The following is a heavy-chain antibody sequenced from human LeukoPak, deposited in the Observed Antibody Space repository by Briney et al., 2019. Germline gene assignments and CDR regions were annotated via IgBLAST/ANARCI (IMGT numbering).Heavy chain of an antibody. CDR1: GFTFSSYE. D-gene: IGHD6-6*01. Sequence: GGSLRLSSAASGFTFSSYEMNWVRQAPGKGLEWVSYISSSGSTIYYADSVKGRFTISRDNAKTSLYLQMNSLRAEDTAVYYCARNLGPHSSSPNSGAFDIWGQGTMVTVSS. CDR2: ISSSGSTI. CDR3: ARNLGPHSSSPNSGAFDI. V-gene: IGHV3-48*03. J-gene: IGHJ3*02.